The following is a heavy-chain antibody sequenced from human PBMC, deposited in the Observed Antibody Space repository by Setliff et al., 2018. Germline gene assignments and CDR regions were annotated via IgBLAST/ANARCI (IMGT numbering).Heavy chain of an antibody. D-gene: IGHD3-22*01. J-gene: IGHJ4*02. V-gene: IGHV4-38-2*01. CDR2: IYHSGST. CDR3: ARQPEGGYYDSSGYYGMAPYYFDY. Sequence: PSETLSLTCAVSGYSISSGYYWGWIRQPPGKGLEWIGSIYHSGSTYYNPSLKSRVTISVDTSKNQFSLKLSSVTAVDTAVYYCARQPEGGYYDSSGYYGMAPYYFDYWGQGTLVTVSS. CDR1: GYSISSGYY.